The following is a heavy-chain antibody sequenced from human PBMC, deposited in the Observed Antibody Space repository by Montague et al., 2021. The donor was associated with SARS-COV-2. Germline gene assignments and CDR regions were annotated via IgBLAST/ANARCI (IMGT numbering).Heavy chain of an antibody. J-gene: IGHJ6*02. Sequence: SETLSLTCAVYGGSSSGYYWSWIRQPPGKGLEWIGEINHSGSTNYNPSLKSRVTISVDTSKNQFSLKLSSVTAADTAVYYCARGPKAAGKAFYYYYGMDVWGQGTTVTVSS. CDR1: GGSSSGYY. CDR3: ARGPKAAGKAFYYYYGMDV. CDR2: INHSGST. V-gene: IGHV4-34*01. D-gene: IGHD6-13*01.